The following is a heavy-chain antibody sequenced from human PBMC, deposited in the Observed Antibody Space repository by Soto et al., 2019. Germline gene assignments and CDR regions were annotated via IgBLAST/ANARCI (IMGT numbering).Heavy chain of an antibody. D-gene: IGHD3-10*01. CDR3: ARGLILWFGELSRRGGYYYYMDV. Sequence: QVQLQQWGAGLLKPSETLSLTCAVYGGSFSGYQWTWIRQTPGKGLEWIGEINDRGNINYNPSLKSRVTILLDTAKKQISLKLSSVTAADPAVYYCARGLILWFGELSRRGGYYYYMDVWGKGTSVTVSS. V-gene: IGHV4-34*01. CDR2: INDRGNI. J-gene: IGHJ6*03. CDR1: GGSFSGYQ.